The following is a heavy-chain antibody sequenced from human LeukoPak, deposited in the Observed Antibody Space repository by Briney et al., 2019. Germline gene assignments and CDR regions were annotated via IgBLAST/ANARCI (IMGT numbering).Heavy chain of an antibody. V-gene: IGHV3-7*01. Sequence: GGSLRLSCAASGFTFSSYAMSWVRQAPGKGLEWVANIKKDGSEKYYVDSVKGRFTISRDNAKTSLYLQMNSLRAEDTAVYYCARDGVRATNYFDYWGQGTLVTVSS. D-gene: IGHD1-26*01. CDR2: IKKDGSEK. J-gene: IGHJ4*02. CDR1: GFTFSSYA. CDR3: ARDGVRATNYFDY.